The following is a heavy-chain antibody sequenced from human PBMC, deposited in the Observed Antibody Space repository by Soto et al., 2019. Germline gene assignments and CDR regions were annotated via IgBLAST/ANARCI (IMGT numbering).Heavy chain of an antibody. CDR3: ARNYYDSSGYYFYAFDI. J-gene: IGHJ3*02. D-gene: IGHD3-22*01. CDR1: GGSISSGGYY. Sequence: SETLSLTCTVSGGSISSGGYYWSWIRQHPGKGLEWIGYIYYSGSTYYNPSLKSRVTISVDTSKNQFSLKLSSVTAADTAVYYCARNYYDSSGYYFYAFDIWGQGTMVTVSS. V-gene: IGHV4-31*03. CDR2: IYYSGST.